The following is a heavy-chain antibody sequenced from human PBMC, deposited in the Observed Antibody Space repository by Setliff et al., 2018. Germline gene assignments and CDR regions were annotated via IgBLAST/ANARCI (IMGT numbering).Heavy chain of an antibody. CDR1: GYTFAKYG. D-gene: IGHD4-17*01. J-gene: IGHJ3*02. CDR3: ARDYGASDGFDI. V-gene: IGHV1-18*01. Sequence: ASVKVSCKAFGYTFAKYGTSWVRQAPGQGLEWMGWISGYNGYTVYAQKLQGRVTLTTDTSTGTAYMEVRSLRSDDTAVYYCARDYGASDGFDIWGQGTMVTVSS. CDR2: ISGYNGYT.